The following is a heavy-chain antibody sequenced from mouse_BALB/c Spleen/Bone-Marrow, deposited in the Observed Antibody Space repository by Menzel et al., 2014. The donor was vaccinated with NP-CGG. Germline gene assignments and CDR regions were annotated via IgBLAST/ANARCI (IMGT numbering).Heavy chain of an antibody. J-gene: IGHJ4*01. CDR3: TRGYYGTTTGEYAMDY. CDR2: IRLKSNNYAT. D-gene: IGHD1-1*01. V-gene: IGHV6-6*02. Sequence: EGKLVEFGGGLVQPGGSMKLSCVASGFTFSNYWMNWVRQSPEKGLEWVAEIRLKSNNYATHYAESVKGRFTISRDDSKSSVYLQMNNLRAEDTGIYYCTRGYYGTTTGEYAMDYWGHGTSVTVSS. CDR1: GFTFSNYW.